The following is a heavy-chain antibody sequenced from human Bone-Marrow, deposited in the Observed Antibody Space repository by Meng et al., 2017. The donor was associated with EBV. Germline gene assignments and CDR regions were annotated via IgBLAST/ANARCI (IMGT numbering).Heavy chain of an antibody. J-gene: IGHJ5*02. CDR3: ARGKRWVRNWFDP. V-gene: IGHV4-34*01. CDR1: GGSFSGYD. Sequence: VELQEGGPGLLKPSAALSLTWAVYGGSFSGYDWSGIRQPPGKGLVWIGEINHNGSTNYIPSLKSRVTISVDTSKNQFSLKLSSVTAADTAVYYCARGKRWVRNWFDPWGQGTLVTVSS. CDR2: INHNGST. D-gene: IGHD4-23*01.